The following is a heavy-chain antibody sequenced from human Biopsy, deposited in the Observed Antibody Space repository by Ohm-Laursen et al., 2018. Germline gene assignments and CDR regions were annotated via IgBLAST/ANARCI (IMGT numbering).Heavy chain of an antibody. V-gene: IGHV4-59*08. CDR3: ARVGRAAPFDS. D-gene: IGHD6-13*01. CDR2: IYYSGST. J-gene: IGHJ4*02. CDR1: GGSISSDY. Sequence: PGTLSLTCTVSGGSISSDYWSWIRQTPGKGLEWIGYIYYSGSTNYNPSLKSRVTISVDTSKNQFSLRLTSVTAADTAVYYCARVGRAAPFDSWGQGTLVTVSS.